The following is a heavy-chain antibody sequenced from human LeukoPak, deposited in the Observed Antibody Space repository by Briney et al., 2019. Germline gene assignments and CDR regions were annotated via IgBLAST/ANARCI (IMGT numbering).Heavy chain of an antibody. V-gene: IGHV1-2*06. CDR3: ANLLAVADNANWFDP. D-gene: IGHD6-19*01. J-gene: IGHJ5*02. CDR1: GYTFTGYY. CDR2: INPNSGGT. Sequence: ASVKVSCKASGYTFTGYYMHWVRQAPGQGLEWMGRINPNSGGTNYAQEFQGRVTMTRDTSISTAYMELSRLRSDDTAVYYCANLLAVADNANWFDPWGQGTLVTVSS.